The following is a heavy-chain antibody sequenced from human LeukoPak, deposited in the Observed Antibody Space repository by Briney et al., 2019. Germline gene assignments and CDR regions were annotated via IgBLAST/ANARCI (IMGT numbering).Heavy chain of an antibody. CDR3: ARGSVTYSSSSKGIAY. CDR2: ISSSSSTI. Sequence: GGSLRLSCAASGFTFSSYSMNWVRQAPGKGLEWVSYISSSSSTIYYADSVKGRFTISRDNAKISLYLQMNSLRAEDTAVYYCARGSVTYSSSSKGIAYWGQGTLVTVSS. D-gene: IGHD6-6*01. J-gene: IGHJ4*02. CDR1: GFTFSSYS. V-gene: IGHV3-48*01.